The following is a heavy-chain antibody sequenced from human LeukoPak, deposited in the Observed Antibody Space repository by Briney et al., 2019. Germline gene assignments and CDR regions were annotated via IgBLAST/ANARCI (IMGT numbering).Heavy chain of an antibody. Sequence: KPSETLSLTCAVYGGSFSGYYWSWIRQPPGKGLEWIGEINHSGSTNYNPSLKSRVTISVDTSKNQFSLKLSSVTAADTAVYYCAAGGYYPSPVLRQGPGPMLVWGQGTMVTVSS. J-gene: IGHJ3*01. CDR2: INHSGST. CDR3: AAGGYYPSPVLRQGPGPMLV. CDR1: GGSFSGYY. D-gene: IGHD3-22*01. V-gene: IGHV4-34*01.